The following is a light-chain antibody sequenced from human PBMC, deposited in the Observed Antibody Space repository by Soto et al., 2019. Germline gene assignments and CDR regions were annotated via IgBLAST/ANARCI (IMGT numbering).Light chain of an antibody. Sequence: EIVMTQSPATLSVSPGEGATLSCRASQSISSKLAWYQQKPGQAPRLLIYGAATRATGVPARFSGSGSGTAFTLIISSLQSEDLAVYYRQHYNDSRWTFGQGTKVEIK. J-gene: IGKJ1*01. CDR2: GAA. CDR1: QSISSK. CDR3: QHYNDSRWT. V-gene: IGKV3-15*01.